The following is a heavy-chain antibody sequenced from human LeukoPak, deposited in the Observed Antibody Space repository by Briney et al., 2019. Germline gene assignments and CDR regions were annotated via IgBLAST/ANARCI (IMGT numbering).Heavy chain of an antibody. D-gene: IGHD3-10*01. Sequence: GGSLRLSCAASGFTFSTYAMSWVRQAPGKGLEWLSVIHRGGNTYYADSVKGRFTISRDSSKNTVFLQMDSLRAEDTAVYYCARDPGYGLGVDYGDYWGQGTLVTVSS. CDR1: GFTFSTYA. CDR3: ARDPGYGLGVDYGDY. CDR2: IHRGGNT. J-gene: IGHJ4*02. V-gene: IGHV3-66*01.